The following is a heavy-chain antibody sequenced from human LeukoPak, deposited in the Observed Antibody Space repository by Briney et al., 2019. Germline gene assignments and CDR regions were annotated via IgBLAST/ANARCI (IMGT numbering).Heavy chain of an antibody. V-gene: IGHV3-33*06. CDR1: GFTFSSYG. CDR2: IWYDGSNK. D-gene: IGHD6-19*01. Sequence: PGRSLRLSCAASGFTFSSYGMHWVRQAPGKGLEWVAVIWYDGSNKYYADSVKGRFTISRDNSKNTLYLQMNSLRAEDTAVYYCEKELGSGWSLRGLDYWGQGTLVTVSS. J-gene: IGHJ4*02. CDR3: EKELGSGWSLRGLDY.